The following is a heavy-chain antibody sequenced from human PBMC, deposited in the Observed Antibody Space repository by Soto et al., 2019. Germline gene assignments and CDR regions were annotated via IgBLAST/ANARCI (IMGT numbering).Heavy chain of an antibody. Sequence: QVQLQESGPGLVKPSETLSLTCTVSGGSISSYYWSWVRQPPGKGLEWIGYIYYSGSTNYNPSLQRRVTISVDTTNNAFALKLSSVPAADTAVYYCARVRWTVAGPGHFDYWGQGTLVTVSS. CDR2: IYYSGST. V-gene: IGHV4-59*01. CDR3: ARVRWTVAGPGHFDY. J-gene: IGHJ4*02. D-gene: IGHD6-19*01. CDR1: GGSISSYY.